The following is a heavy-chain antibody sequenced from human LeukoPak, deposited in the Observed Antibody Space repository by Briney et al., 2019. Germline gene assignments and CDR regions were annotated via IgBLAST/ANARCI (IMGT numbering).Heavy chain of an antibody. Sequence: GESLKISCKGSGYSFTSYWIGWVRQMPGKGLEWMGIIYPGDSDTRYSPSFQGQVTISADKSISTAYLQWSSLKASDTAMYYCASGLNAYYDILTGYGLFDYWDQGTLVTVSS. CDR2: IYPGDSDT. CDR1: GYSFTSYW. D-gene: IGHD3-9*01. CDR3: ASGLNAYYDILTGYGLFDY. J-gene: IGHJ4*02. V-gene: IGHV5-51*01.